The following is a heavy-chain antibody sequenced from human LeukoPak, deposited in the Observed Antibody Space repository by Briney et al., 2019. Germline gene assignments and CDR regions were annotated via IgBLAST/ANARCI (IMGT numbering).Heavy chain of an antibody. CDR3: ARMTLYGYTYGRLDY. CDR1: GFTFSTSA. CDR2: ISASADST. D-gene: IGHD5-18*01. J-gene: IGHJ4*02. V-gene: IGHV3-23*01. Sequence: GGSLRLSCAGSGFTFSTSAMSWVRQAPGKGLESVSGISASADSTGYADSVKGRFTISRDNSNNMLYLQMNSLRAEDTALYYCARMTLYGYTYGRLDYWGQGTLVTVSS.